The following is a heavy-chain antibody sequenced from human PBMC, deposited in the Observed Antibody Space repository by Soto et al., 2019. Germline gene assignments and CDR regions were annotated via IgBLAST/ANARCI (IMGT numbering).Heavy chain of an antibody. CDR1: GYTFTSYY. D-gene: IGHD1-26*01. CDR3: ARDDSGFSGSHYIDYFNY. V-gene: IGHV1-46*01. J-gene: IGHJ4*02. CDR2: INPSGDST. Sequence: ASVKVSCKASGYTFTSYYMHWVRQAPGQGLEWMGIINPSGDSTSYAQKFQGRVTMTRDTSTSTVYMELSSLTSEDTAVYYCARDDSGFSGSHYIDYFNYWGQGALVTVSS.